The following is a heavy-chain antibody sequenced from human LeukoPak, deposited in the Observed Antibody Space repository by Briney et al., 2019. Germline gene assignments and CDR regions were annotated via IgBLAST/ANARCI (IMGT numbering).Heavy chain of an antibody. CDR1: GYTLTELS. J-gene: IGHJ4*02. D-gene: IGHD1-1*01. V-gene: IGHV1-24*01. CDR3: ATNTAGTTDSFDY. CDR2: FDTEDGET. Sequence: GSVKVSCKVSGYTLTELSMHWVRQAPGKGLEWMGGFDTEDGETIYAQKFQGRVTMTEDTSTDTAYMELSSLRSEDTAVYYCATNTAGTTDSFDYWGQGTLVTVPP.